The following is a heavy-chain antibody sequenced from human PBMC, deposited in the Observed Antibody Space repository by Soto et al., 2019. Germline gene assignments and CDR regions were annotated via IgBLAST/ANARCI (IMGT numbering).Heavy chain of an antibody. D-gene: IGHD2-2*01. CDR2: INSDGSIT. CDR3: TREAYPLEY. V-gene: IGHV3-74*01. J-gene: IGHJ4*02. CDR1: GFTFSSYW. Sequence: EVQLVESGGGLVQPGGSLRLSCAASGFTFSSYWMHWVRQAPGKGLVWVSRINSDGSITNYADSVKGRFTISRNNAKNTRYLQMNSLRAEDTTVYYCTREAYPLEYWGQGTLVTVSS.